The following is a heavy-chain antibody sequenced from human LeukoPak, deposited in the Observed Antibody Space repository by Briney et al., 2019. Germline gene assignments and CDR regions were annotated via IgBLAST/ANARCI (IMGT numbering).Heavy chain of an antibody. CDR3: ATGIAART. D-gene: IGHD6-6*01. CDR2: IYYSGST. J-gene: IGHJ5*02. V-gene: IGHV4-31*03. CDR1: GGSISSGGYY. Sequence: SQTLSLTCTVSGGSISSGGYYWGWIRQHPGKGREWIGYIYYSGSTYYNPSLKSRFTIAVETSKTQFSLKLSSVTAADTAVYYCATGIAARTWGQGTLVTVSS.